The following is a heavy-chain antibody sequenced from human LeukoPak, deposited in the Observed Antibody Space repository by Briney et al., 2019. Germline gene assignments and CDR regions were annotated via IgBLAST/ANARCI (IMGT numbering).Heavy chain of an antibody. Sequence: SVNVSCKASGGTFKSYAITWVRQAPGQGLEWMGQIIPMFGTAEYAQRFQGRVTIVADKSTTTVRMELSSLRSEDTAVYYCARGLDPFAHNPFDIWGQGTMVTVSS. CDR3: ARGLDPFAHNPFDI. D-gene: IGHD3/OR15-3a*01. CDR1: GGTFKSYA. V-gene: IGHV1-69*06. CDR2: IIPMFGTA. J-gene: IGHJ3*02.